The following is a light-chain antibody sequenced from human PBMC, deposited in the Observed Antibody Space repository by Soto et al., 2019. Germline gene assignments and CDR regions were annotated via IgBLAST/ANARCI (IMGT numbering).Light chain of an antibody. CDR2: EGS. Sequence: QSVLTQPASVSGSPGQSITISCTGTSSDVGSYNLVSRYQQHPGKAPKLMIYEGSKRPSGVSNRFSGSKSGNTASLTISGLQAEDEADYYCCSYAGSSTFLYVFGTGTRSPS. J-gene: IGLJ1*01. CDR3: CSYAGSSTFLYV. CDR1: SSDVGSYNL. V-gene: IGLV2-23*03.